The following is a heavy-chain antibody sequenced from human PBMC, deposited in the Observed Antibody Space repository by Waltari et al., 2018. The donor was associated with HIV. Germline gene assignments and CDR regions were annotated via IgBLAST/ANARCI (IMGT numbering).Heavy chain of an antibody. Sequence: QMQLQESGPGLLKPSGTLSLTCSVSGDSISDSYLSWIQQPAGKEVEWIGSIYSTGAANYNPSLKSRVTMSVDTSKNQVSLTLLSVTAADTAVYYCARGRNSYFDYWGRGNLVTVSS. J-gene: IGHJ4*02. CDR3: ARGRNSYFDY. CDR1: GDSISDSY. CDR2: IYSTGAA. V-gene: IGHV4-4*07.